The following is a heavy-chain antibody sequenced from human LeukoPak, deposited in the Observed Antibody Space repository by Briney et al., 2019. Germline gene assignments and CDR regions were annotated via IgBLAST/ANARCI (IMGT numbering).Heavy chain of an antibody. J-gene: IGHJ4*02. Sequence: PSETLSLTCSVSGYSTSSGYYWGWLRQPPGKGLEWIGSINHSGSTYYNPSLKSRVSISVDTSKNQFSLRLSSVTAADTAVYYCARGVAADYWGQGTLVTVSS. CDR2: INHSGST. D-gene: IGHD2-15*01. CDR1: GYSTSSGYY. V-gene: IGHV4-38-2*02. CDR3: ARGVAADY.